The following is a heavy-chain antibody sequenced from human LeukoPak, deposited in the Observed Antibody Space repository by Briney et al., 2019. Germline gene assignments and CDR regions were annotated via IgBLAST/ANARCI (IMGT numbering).Heavy chain of an antibody. CDR1: GYTFTSYG. J-gene: IGHJ4*02. V-gene: IGHV1-18*01. CDR3: ARDRGDYGDYDRLDY. Sequence: ALVKVSCKASGYTFTSYGISWVRQAPGQGLEWMGWISAYNGNTNYAQKLQGRVTVTTDTSTSTAYMELRSLRSDDTAVYYCARDRGDYGDYDRLDYWGQGTLVTVSS. D-gene: IGHD4-17*01. CDR2: ISAYNGNT.